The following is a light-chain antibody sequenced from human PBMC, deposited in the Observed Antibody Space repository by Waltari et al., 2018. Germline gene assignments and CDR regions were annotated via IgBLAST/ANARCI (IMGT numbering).Light chain of an antibody. CDR1: SSDVGGNNY. Sequence: QSVLTQPPSASGSPGQSVTISCTGTSSDVGGNNYVSWYQQHPGKAPKLMLYEVNKRPSGVPDRSSGSKAGNTAALTVSGLQAEDEADYYCSSYGSSKVFGGGTKLTVL. V-gene: IGLV2-8*01. CDR3: SSYGSSKV. J-gene: IGLJ3*02. CDR2: EVN.